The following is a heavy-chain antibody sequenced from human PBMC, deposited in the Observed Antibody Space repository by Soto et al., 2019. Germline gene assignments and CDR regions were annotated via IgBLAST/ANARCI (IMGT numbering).Heavy chain of an antibody. V-gene: IGHV3-30-3*01. J-gene: IGHJ6*02. Sequence: SLSLSCAASGFTISNYGMHWVRQAPGKGLEWVAVISYDGTITYYADSVKGRFTISRDNSKNTLYLQMNSLRTEDTAAYYCATTRVGPCSSSICFSGIFDGMDVWGQGTTVTVSS. CDR2: ISYDGTIT. CDR1: GFTISNYG. CDR3: ATTRVGPCSSSICFSGIFDGMDV. D-gene: IGHD2-2*01.